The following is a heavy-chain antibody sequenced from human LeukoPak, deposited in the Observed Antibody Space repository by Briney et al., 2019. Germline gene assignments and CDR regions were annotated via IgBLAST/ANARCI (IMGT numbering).Heavy chain of an antibody. CDR1: GFTFDDYG. V-gene: IGHV3-20*04. CDR3: AREVSSGWQVYYYYYGMDV. CDR2: INWNGGST. Sequence: GGSLRLSCAASGFTFDDYGMSWVRQAPGKGLEWVSGINWNGGSTGYADSVKGRFTISRDNAKNSLYLQMNSLRAEDTAVYYCAREVSSGWQVYYYYYGMDVWGQGTTVTVSS. J-gene: IGHJ6*02. D-gene: IGHD6-19*01.